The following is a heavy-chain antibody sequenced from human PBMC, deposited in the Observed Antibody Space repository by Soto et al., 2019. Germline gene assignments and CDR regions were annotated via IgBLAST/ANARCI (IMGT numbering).Heavy chain of an antibody. CDR2: INHSGST. CDR1: GGSFSGYY. V-gene: IGHV4-34*01. D-gene: IGHD2-8*01. Sequence: SETLSLTCAVYGGSFSGYYWSWIRQPPGKGLEWIGEINHSGSTNYNPSLKSRVTISVDTSKNQFSLKLSSVTAADTAVYYCARRSHTNWPAYWGHGTQVTVSS. CDR3: ARRSHTNWPAY. J-gene: IGHJ4*01.